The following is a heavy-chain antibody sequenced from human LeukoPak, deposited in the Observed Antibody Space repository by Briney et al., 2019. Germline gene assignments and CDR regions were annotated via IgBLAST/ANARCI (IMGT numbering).Heavy chain of an antibody. Sequence: GGSLRLSCAASGFTFSSYAMHWVRQAPGKGLEYVSAISSNGGSTYCANSVKGRFTISRDNSKNTLYLQMGSLRAEDMAVYYCARVFGREFDYWGQGTLVTVSS. V-gene: IGHV3-64*01. CDR3: ARVFGREFDY. CDR1: GFTFSSYA. J-gene: IGHJ4*02. D-gene: IGHD3-3*01. CDR2: ISSNGGST.